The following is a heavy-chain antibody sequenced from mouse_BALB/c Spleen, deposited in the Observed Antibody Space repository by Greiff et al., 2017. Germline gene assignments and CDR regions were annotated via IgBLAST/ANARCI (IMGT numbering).Heavy chain of an antibody. CDR3: AREDYDYDGETWFAY. CDR1: GYSITSGYY. Sequence: EVQRVESGPGLVKPSQSLSLTCSVTGYSITSGYYWNWIRQFPGNKLEWMGYISYDGSNNYNPSLKNRISITRDTSKNQFFLKLNSVTTEDTATYYCAREDYDYDGETWFAYCGQGTLVTVSA. V-gene: IGHV3-6*02. CDR2: ISYDGSN. D-gene: IGHD2-4*01. J-gene: IGHJ3*01.